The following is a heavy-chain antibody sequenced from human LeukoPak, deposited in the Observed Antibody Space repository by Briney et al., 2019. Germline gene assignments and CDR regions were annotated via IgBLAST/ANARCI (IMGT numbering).Heavy chain of an antibody. D-gene: IGHD3-10*01. CDR3: ARVEVRGVIIPDHFDY. CDR2: ISAYNGNT. V-gene: IGHV1-18*01. J-gene: IGHJ4*02. Sequence: GASVKVSCKASGYTFTSYGISWVRQAPGQGLEWMGWISAYNGNTNYAQKLQGRVTMTTDTSTSTTYMELRSLRSDDTAVYYCARVEVRGVIIPDHFDYWGQGTLVTVSS. CDR1: GYTFTSYG.